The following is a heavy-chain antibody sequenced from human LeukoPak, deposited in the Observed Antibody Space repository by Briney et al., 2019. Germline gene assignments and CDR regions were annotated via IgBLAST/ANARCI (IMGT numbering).Heavy chain of an antibody. D-gene: IGHD7-27*01. J-gene: IGHJ4*02. Sequence: ASVKVSCKASGYTFTSYDINWVRQAPGQGLEWLGYVNPNSGDTKYAQTLHGRVTMTRDTSITTAYMELSRLQSDDTAVYYCALGSGSFVRGHWGQGTLVTVSS. CDR1: GYTFTSYD. CDR3: ALGSGSFVRGH. V-gene: IGHV1-2*02. CDR2: VNPNSGDT.